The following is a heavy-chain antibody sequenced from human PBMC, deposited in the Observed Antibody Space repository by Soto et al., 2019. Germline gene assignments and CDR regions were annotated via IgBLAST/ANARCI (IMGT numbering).Heavy chain of an antibody. CDR1: GGSISSYY. CDR2: IYYSGST. V-gene: IGHV4-59*01. Sequence: SETLSLTCTVSGGSISSYYWSWIRQPPGKGLEWIGYIYYSGSTNYNPSLKSRVTISVDTSKNQFSLKLSSVTAADTAVYYCARTNGDDYGDYYFDYWGQGTLVTVSS. D-gene: IGHD4-17*01. J-gene: IGHJ4*02. CDR3: ARTNGDDYGDYYFDY.